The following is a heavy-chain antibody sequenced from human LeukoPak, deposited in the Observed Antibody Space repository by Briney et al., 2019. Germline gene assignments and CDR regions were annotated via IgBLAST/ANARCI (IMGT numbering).Heavy chain of an antibody. J-gene: IGHJ4*02. CDR1: GGTFSSYA. D-gene: IGHD2-21*02. CDR3: ARDPLAYCGGDCYAN. Sequence: ASVKVSCKASGGTFSSYAISWVRQAPGQGLEWMGGIIPIFGTANYAQKFQGRVTITADESTSTAYMELSSLRSEDTAVYYCARDPLAYCGGDCYANWGQGTLVTVSS. CDR2: IIPIFGTA. V-gene: IGHV1-69*13.